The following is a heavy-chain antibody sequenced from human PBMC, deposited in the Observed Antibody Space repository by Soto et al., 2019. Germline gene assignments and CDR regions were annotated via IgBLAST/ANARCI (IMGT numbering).Heavy chain of an antibody. D-gene: IGHD4-4*01. CDR3: AKSRDGYSFYFYYGMDV. V-gene: IGHV3-23*01. Sequence: GGSLRLSCAASRFSLGTYAMTWVRQPPGKGLEWVSSMNGAGTSTSHADSVKGRFTISRDNSKNTLYLQMNSLTGDDTAVYYCAKSRDGYSFYFYYGMDVWGQGTTVTVSS. CDR2: MNGAGTST. CDR1: RFSLGTYA. J-gene: IGHJ6*02.